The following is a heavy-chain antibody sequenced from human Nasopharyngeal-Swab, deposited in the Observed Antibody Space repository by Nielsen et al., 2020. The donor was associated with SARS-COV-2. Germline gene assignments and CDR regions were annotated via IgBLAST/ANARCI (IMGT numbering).Heavy chain of an antibody. V-gene: IGHV3-48*03. CDR2: IITTTATI. Sequence: GESLKISCASSGLGFSNYEMNWVRQAPGKGLEWISYIITTTATIYYADSVRGRFTISRDNSKNSLSLHMDSLRGEDTALYYCAKDLRFPSGQIDYWGQGTNVTVSS. CDR1: GLGFSNYE. D-gene: IGHD3-10*01. J-gene: IGHJ4*02. CDR3: AKDLRFPSGQIDY.